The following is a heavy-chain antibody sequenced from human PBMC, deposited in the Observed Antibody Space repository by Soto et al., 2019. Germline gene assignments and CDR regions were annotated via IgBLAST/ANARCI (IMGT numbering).Heavy chain of an antibody. J-gene: IGHJ5*02. CDR3: ARALFRTTVVTPYNWFDP. V-gene: IGHV4-39*01. D-gene: IGHD4-17*01. CDR2: IYYSGST. Sequence: SETLSLTCTVSGGSISSSSYYWGWIRQPPGKGLEGIGSIYYSGSTYYNPSFKSRVTISVDMSKNQFSLKLSFVTAADTAVYYCARALFRTTVVTPYNWFDPWGQGTLVTVSS. CDR1: GGSISSSSYY.